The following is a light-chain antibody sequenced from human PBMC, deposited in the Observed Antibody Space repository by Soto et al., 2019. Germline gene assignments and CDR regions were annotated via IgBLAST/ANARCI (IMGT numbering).Light chain of an antibody. Sequence: EIVMTQSPATLSVSPGERATLSCRASQSVSSNLAWYQQKPGQAPRLLIYGASTRATGIPARFSGSGSGTEFTLTISRLQSEDFAVYYCQQYNNWPQLTFGGGTKVEIK. J-gene: IGKJ4*01. CDR2: GAS. CDR3: QQYNNWPQLT. V-gene: IGKV3-15*01. CDR1: QSVSSN.